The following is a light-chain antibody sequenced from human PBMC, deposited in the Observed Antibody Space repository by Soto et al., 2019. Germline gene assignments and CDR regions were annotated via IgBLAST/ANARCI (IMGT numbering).Light chain of an antibody. CDR3: LKYNNWWT. CDR2: GAS. V-gene: IGKV3-15*01. Sequence: VMTQAPATLSVSPGAGATLSCRASQTVNNNVAWYQLKDGQVPRLLIYGASTRATCIPARFSGSGSGTEFTLTISRLQAEYFAVYCCLKYNNWWTFGQGTKVDIK. CDR1: QTVNNN. J-gene: IGKJ1*01.